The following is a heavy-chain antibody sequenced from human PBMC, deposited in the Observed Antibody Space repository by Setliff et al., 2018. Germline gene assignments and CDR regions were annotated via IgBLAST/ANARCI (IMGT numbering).Heavy chain of an antibody. Sequence: ASVKVSCKASGYRFSNYGISWLRQAPGQGLEWMGWISTDDGDTNFAQKFQGRVTLTTDTSTGTAYMELRSLTFDDPAVYYCARDWFCSGGDCSDVFDFWGQGTMVT. J-gene: IGHJ3*01. CDR2: ISTDDGDT. V-gene: IGHV1-18*01. CDR3: ARDWFCSGGDCSDVFDF. D-gene: IGHD2-21*02. CDR1: GYRFSNYG.